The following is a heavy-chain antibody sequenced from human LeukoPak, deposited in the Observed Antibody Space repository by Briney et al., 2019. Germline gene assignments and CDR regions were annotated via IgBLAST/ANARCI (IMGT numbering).Heavy chain of an antibody. J-gene: IGHJ4*02. CDR2: IKSKTDGGTI. Sequence: GGSLRLSCATSGFIFTNAWMKWVRQAPGKGLEWVGRIKSKTDGGTIDYAVPVKGRFTISRDDSKNTLYLQMDNLKTEDTAIYYCSTPSFWGQGTLVTVSS. V-gene: IGHV3-15*07. CDR3: STPSF. CDR1: GFIFTNAW.